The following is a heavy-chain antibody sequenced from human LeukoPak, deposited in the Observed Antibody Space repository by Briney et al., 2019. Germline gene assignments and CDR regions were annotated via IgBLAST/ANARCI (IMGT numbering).Heavy chain of an antibody. CDR3: ARLGAYSSSSIDY. CDR1: GSSISSYY. J-gene: IGHJ4*02. Sequence: SETLSLTCTVSGSSISSYYWSWTRQPPGKGLEWIGYIYYSGSTNHNPSLKSRVTISVDTSKNQFSLKLSSVTAADTAVYYCARLGAYSSSSIDYWGQGTLVTVSS. V-gene: IGHV4-59*08. D-gene: IGHD6-13*01. CDR2: IYYSGST.